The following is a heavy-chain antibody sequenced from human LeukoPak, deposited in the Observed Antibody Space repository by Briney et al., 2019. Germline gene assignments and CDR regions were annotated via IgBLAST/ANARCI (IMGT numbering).Heavy chain of an antibody. V-gene: IGHV3-48*03. Sequence: GGSLRLSCAASGFTFSSYEMNWVRQAPGKVLEWVSYICSSGSTIYYADSVKGRFTISRDNAKNSLYLQMNSLRAGDTAVYYCARGARYQLLLSEYCFDYWGQGTLVTVSS. J-gene: IGHJ4*02. CDR1: GFTFSSYE. CDR3: ARGARYQLLLSEYCFDY. CDR2: ICSSGSTI. D-gene: IGHD2-2*01.